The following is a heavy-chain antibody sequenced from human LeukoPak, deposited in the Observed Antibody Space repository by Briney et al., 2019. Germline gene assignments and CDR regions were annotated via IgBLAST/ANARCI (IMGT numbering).Heavy chain of an antibody. CDR1: SASISSYY. V-gene: IGHV4-59*08. CDR2: IYYSGST. CDR3: ARHRPGIAVAGTGTDAFDI. J-gene: IGHJ3*02. Sequence: SETLSLTCTVSSASISSYYWSWIRQPPGKGLEWIGYIYYSGSTNYNPSLKSRVTISVDTSKNQFSLKLSSVTAADTAVYYCARHRPGIAVAGTGTDAFDIWGQGTMVTVSS. D-gene: IGHD6-19*01.